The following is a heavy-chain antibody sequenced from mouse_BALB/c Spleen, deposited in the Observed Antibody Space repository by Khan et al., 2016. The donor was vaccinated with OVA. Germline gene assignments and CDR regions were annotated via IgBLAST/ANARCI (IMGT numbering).Heavy chain of an antibody. Sequence: EVQLQESGPDLVKPSQSLSLTCTVTGFSITSDYTWHWIRQFPGYRLDWMGYIHYSGYTYYNPSLKSRMSVTRDTSKNHFFLQLRSVTTEDTATYFCARSGDGYYVHWGQDTTLTVSS. CDR1: GFSITSDYT. D-gene: IGHD2-3*01. V-gene: IGHV3-1*02. CDR2: IHYSGYT. J-gene: IGHJ2*01. CDR3: ARSGDGYYVH.